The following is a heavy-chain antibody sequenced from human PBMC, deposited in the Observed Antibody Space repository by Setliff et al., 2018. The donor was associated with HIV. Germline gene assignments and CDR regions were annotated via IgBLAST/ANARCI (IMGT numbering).Heavy chain of an antibody. CDR2: IYINGIT. V-gene: IGHV4-4*08. Sequence: ASETLSLTCTVSSDSLSSHYWSWIRQPPGKGLEWVGHIYINGITNYSPSLESRVTISVDTSKKQFSLKLSSVTAADTAVYFCARSRGGTTRGYMDVWGKGTTVTVSS. D-gene: IGHD4-17*01. CDR1: SDSLSSHY. CDR3: ARSRGGTTRGYMDV. J-gene: IGHJ6*03.